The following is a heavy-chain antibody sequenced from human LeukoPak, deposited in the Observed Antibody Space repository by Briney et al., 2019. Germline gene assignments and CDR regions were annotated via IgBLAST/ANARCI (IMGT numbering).Heavy chain of an antibody. V-gene: IGHV3-30*04. D-gene: IGHD1-1*01. CDR2: ISYDGSNK. CDR1: GFIFSSYA. CDR3: AREVQLERSPPCGMDV. J-gene: IGHJ6*04. Sequence: GRSLRLSCAASGFIFSSYAMHWVRQAPGKGLEWVAVISYDGSNKYYADSVKGRFTISRDNSKNTLYLQMNSLRAEDTAVYYCAREVQLERSPPCGMDVWGKGTTVTVSS.